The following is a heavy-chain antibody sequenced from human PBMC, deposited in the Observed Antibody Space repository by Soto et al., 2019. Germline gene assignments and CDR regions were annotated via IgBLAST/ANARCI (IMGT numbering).Heavy chain of an antibody. D-gene: IGHD4-17*01. J-gene: IGHJ5*02. V-gene: IGHV4-31*03. Sequence: QVQLQESGPGLVKPSQTLSLTCTVSGGSISSGGYYWSWIRQHPGKVLEWIGYIYYRGSTYYNPSLQSRVTISVDTSKNQFSLKLSSVTAAETAVYYCARTTDNWFDPWGQGTLVTVSS. CDR3: ARTTDNWFDP. CDR1: GGSISSGGYY. CDR2: IYYRGST.